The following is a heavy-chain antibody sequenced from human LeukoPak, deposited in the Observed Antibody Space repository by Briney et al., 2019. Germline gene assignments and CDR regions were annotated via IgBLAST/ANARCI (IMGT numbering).Heavy chain of an antibody. CDR2: IYYSGST. Sequence: SETLSLTCTVSGGSISSYYWSWIRQPPGKGLEWIGYIYYSGSTNYNPSLKSRVTISVDTSKNQFSLKLSSVTAADTAVYYCARDGAAAGYLYYYYYMDVWGKGTTVTVSS. V-gene: IGHV4-59*12. CDR1: GGSISSYY. J-gene: IGHJ6*03. D-gene: IGHD6-13*01. CDR3: ARDGAAAGYLYYYYYMDV.